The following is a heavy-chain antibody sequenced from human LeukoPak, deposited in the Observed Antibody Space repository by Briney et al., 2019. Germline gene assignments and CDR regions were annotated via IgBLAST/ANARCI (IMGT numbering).Heavy chain of an antibody. Sequence: GASVKVSCKASGYTFTGYYMHWVRQAPGQGLEWMGWINPNSGGTNYAQKFQGRVTMTRDTSISTAYMELSRLRSDDTAVYYCARIVGAPWSEYFQHWGQGTLVTVSS. V-gene: IGHV1-2*02. D-gene: IGHD1-26*01. CDR1: GYTFTGYY. CDR3: ARIVGAPWSEYFQH. CDR2: INPNSGGT. J-gene: IGHJ1*01.